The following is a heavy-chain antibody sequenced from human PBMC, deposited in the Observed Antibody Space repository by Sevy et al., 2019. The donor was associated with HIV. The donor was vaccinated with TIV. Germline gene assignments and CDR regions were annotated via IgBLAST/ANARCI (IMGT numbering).Heavy chain of an antibody. CDR1: GFTFSSYA. J-gene: IGHJ4*02. D-gene: IGHD3-22*01. CDR3: AKGSNYYDSSGYSHFDY. CDR2: ISGSGGST. V-gene: IGHV3-23*01. Sequence: GGSLRLSCAASGFTFSSYAMSWVRQAPGKGLEWVSAISGSGGSTYYADSVKGRFTISRDNSKNTLYLQMNSLRAEDTAVYYCAKGSNYYDSSGYSHFDYWGQGTLVTVSS.